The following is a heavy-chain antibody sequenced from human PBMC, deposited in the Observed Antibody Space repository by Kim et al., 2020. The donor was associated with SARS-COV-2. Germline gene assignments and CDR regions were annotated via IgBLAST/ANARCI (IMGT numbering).Heavy chain of an antibody. Sequence: PSLKSRVTISVDTSKNQFSLELSSVTAADTAVYYCARDAVLPNGSGAFDIWGQGTMVTVSS. D-gene: IGHD3-10*01. J-gene: IGHJ3*02. V-gene: IGHV4-59*01. CDR3: ARDAVLPNGSGAFDI.